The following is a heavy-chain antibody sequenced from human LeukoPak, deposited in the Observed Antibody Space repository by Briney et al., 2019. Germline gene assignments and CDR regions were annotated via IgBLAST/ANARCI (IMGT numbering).Heavy chain of an antibody. CDR3: ARDPRTTVTKGDAFDI. CDR2: INPSGGST. Sequence: ASVKVSCKASGYTFTSYYVHWVRQAPGQGLEWMGIINPSGGSTSYAQKFQGRVTMTRDTSTSTVYMELSSLRSEDTAVYYCARDPRTTVTKGDAFDIWGQGTMVTVSS. CDR1: GYTFTSYY. D-gene: IGHD4-17*01. J-gene: IGHJ3*02. V-gene: IGHV1-46*01.